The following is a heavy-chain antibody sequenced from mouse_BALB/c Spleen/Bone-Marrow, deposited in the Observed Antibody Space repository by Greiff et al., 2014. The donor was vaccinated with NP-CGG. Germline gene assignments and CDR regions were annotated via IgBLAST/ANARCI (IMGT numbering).Heavy chain of an antibody. CDR1: GYAFTNYL. J-gene: IGHJ4*01. D-gene: IGHD2-4*01. CDR3: ARAITDAMDY. V-gene: IGHV1-54*01. CDR2: INSGSGGT. Sequence: VKLQESGAELVRPGTSVKVSCKGSGYAFTNYLIEWVKQRPGQGLEWIGVINSGSGGTKYNEKFKGKATLTADKSSSTAYMQLSSLTSDDSAVCFCARAITDAMDYWGQGTSVTVSS.